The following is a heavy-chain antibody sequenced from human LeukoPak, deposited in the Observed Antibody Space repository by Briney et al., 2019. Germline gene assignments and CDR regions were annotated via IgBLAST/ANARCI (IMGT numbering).Heavy chain of an antibody. Sequence: PSETLSLTCTVSGDSISSSSYYWGWIRQPPGKGLEWIGTIYYSGSTFYNPSLKSRVTISVDTSKNQFSLKLTSVTAADTAVYYCARVPPITFFDYWGQGTLATVSS. CDR2: IYYSGST. D-gene: IGHD3-10*01. J-gene: IGHJ4*02. CDR3: ARVPPITFFDY. V-gene: IGHV4-39*07. CDR1: GDSISSSSYY.